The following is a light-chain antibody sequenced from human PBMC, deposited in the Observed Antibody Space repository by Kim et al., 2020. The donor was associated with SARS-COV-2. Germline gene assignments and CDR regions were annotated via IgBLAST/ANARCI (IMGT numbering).Light chain of an antibody. CDR3: NSWDSNDNVL. V-gene: IGLV3-19*01. Sequence: VALVQSVRITWQGDILRSYYATWYQQKPGQAPILVIYGKNNRPSGIPDGFSGSSSGNTASLTITGTQAGDEAYYYCNSWDSNDNVLFGGGAQLTVL. CDR1: ILRSYY. J-gene: IGLJ2*01. CDR2: GKN.